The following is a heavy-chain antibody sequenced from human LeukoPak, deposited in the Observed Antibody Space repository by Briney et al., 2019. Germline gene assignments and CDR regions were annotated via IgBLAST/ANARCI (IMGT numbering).Heavy chain of an antibody. CDR3: ATQRGSYLWGTDFDY. J-gene: IGHJ4*02. V-gene: IGHV1-2*02. D-gene: IGHD3-16*01. Sequence: AASVKVSCKASGYTFTGYYMHWVRQAPGQGLEWMGWINPNSGETKYSQKFQGRVTMTRDTSISTAYMELSRLRSDDTAVYYCATQRGSYLWGTDFDYWGQGTLVTVSS. CDR2: INPNSGET. CDR1: GYTFTGYY.